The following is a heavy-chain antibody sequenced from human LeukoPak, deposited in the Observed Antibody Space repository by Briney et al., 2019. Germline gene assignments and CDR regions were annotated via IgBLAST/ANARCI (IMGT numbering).Heavy chain of an antibody. CDR3: ASQYYYDSSGYYYPY. V-gene: IGHV1-2*06. Sequence: ALVKVSCKASGYTFTGYYMHWVRQAPGQGLEWMGRINPNSGGTNYAQKFQGRVTMTRDTSISTAYMELSRLRSDDTAVYYCASQYYYDSSGYYYPYWGQGTLVTVSS. CDR1: GYTFTGYY. D-gene: IGHD3-22*01. CDR2: INPNSGGT. J-gene: IGHJ4*02.